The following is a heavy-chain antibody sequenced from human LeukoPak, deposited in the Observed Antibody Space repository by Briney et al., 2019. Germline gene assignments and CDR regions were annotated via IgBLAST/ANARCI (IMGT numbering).Heavy chain of an antibody. CDR2: IYTSGST. Sequence: SETLSLTCTVSGGSISSYYWSWIRQPAGKGLEWIGRIYTSGSTNYNPSLKSPVTMSVDTSKNQFSLKLSSVTAADTAVYYCARGSEYCSSTSCYTRGDYYYYMDVWGKGTTVTVSS. CDR3: ARGSEYCSSTSCYTRGDYYYYMDV. D-gene: IGHD2-2*02. V-gene: IGHV4-4*07. J-gene: IGHJ6*03. CDR1: GGSISSYY.